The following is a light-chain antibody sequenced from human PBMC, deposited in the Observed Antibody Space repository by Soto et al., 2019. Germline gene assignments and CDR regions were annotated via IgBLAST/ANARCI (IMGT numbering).Light chain of an antibody. V-gene: IGKV1-5*03. J-gene: IGKJ1*01. Sequence: DIQMTQSPSTLSAFVGDRVTITCRASQSISSWLAWYQQKPGKAPKVLIYKASSLESGVPSRFSGRGSGTEFTLTISSLQPDDVATYYCQQYSTYWTFGQGTKVEIK. CDR3: QQYSTYWT. CDR1: QSISSW. CDR2: KAS.